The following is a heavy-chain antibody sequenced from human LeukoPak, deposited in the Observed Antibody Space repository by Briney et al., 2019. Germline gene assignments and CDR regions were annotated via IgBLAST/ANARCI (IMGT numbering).Heavy chain of an antibody. CDR2: ISGSGGST. Sequence: GGSLRLSCAASGFTFSSYAMSWVRQAPGEGLEWVSAISGSGGSTYYADPVKGRFTISRDNSKNTLYLQMNSLRAEDTAVYYCAKVRQQHYYFDYWGQGTLVTVSS. CDR3: AKVRQQHYYFDY. CDR1: GFTFSSYA. V-gene: IGHV3-23*01. J-gene: IGHJ4*02. D-gene: IGHD6-13*01.